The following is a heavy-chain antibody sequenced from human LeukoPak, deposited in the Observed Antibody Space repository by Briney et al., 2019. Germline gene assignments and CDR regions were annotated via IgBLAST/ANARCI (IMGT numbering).Heavy chain of an antibody. V-gene: IGHV3-21*05. CDR2: ISSSSSHI. Sequence: GGSLRLSCAASGFTFDKYSMNWVRQAPGKGLEWVSHISSSSSHIYYADSVKGRFTISRDNSKNTLYLQMNSLRAEDTAVYYCAKDLIVAVDFWSDNWFDPWGQGTLVTVSS. J-gene: IGHJ5*02. CDR1: GFTFDKYS. CDR3: AKDLIVAVDFWSDNWFDP. D-gene: IGHD3-3*01.